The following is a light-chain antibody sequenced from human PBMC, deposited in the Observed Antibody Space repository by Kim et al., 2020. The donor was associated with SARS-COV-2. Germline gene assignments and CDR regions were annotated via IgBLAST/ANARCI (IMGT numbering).Light chain of an antibody. CDR2: GKN. J-gene: IGLJ2*01. V-gene: IGLV3-19*01. Sequence: VALGQTVRFTCQGNSLRSYYANWYQQKAGQAPVVVIYGKNNRPSGIPDRFAGSSPGNTASLTITGAPAEDEADYYCNSRDSSGNRVFGGGTKLTVL. CDR1: SLRSYY. CDR3: NSRDSSGNRV.